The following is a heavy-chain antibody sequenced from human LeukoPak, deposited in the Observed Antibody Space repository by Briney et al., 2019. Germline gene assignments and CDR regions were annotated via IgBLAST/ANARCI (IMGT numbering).Heavy chain of an antibody. CDR3: ARHGNAITILGHYYGMDV. V-gene: IGHV4-59*08. D-gene: IGHD3-3*01. J-gene: IGHJ6*02. Sequence: KPSETLSLTCTVSGGSISGDHWSWIRQPPGKGLEWIGNIYYSGSTNYHPSLKSRVTISVDASKNQFSLKLSSVTAADTAVYYCARHGNAITILGHYYGMDVWGQGTTVTVSS. CDR1: GGSISGDH. CDR2: IYYSGST.